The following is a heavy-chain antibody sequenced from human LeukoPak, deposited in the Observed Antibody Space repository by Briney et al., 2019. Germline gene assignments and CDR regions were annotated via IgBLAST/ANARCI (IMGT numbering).Heavy chain of an antibody. CDR1: GFTFSRHG. V-gene: IGHV3-23*01. CDR2: ISPSGDRT. CDR3: ARDLGQYYDTSDNWFDP. J-gene: IGHJ5*02. Sequence: PGGSLRLSCAASGFTFSRHGMNWVRQAPGKGLEWVSGISPSGDRTYYADSVKGRFTISRDNAKNTLNLQMNSLRAEDTAVYYCARDLGQYYDTSDNWFDPWGQGTLVTVSS. D-gene: IGHD3-22*01.